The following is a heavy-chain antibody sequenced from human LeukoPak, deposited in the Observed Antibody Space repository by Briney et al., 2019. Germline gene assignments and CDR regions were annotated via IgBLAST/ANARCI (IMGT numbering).Heavy chain of an antibody. V-gene: IGHV4-39*01. CDR1: GCSISGSTYF. J-gene: IGHJ4*02. CDR3: ARMSSSR. CDR2: IYYSGST. D-gene: IGHD2-15*01. Sequence: PSETLSLTCTVSGCSISGSTYFWGWIRQTPGMGLEWIGSIYYSGSTYQNPSLKSRVTISVDTSKNQFSLKLSSVTAADTAVYYCARMSSSRWGQGTLVTVSS.